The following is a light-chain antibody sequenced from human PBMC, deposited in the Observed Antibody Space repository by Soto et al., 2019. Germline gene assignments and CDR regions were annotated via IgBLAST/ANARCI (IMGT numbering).Light chain of an antibody. Sequence: HSVLTQPRSMSGSPGHSVPISCPGTSSDVGGYNYVSLYQQHAGKAPKLIIYDVTKLPSWYPDRFSGTSSGNTASLTISGLQAGDEADYYCSSYTNISTRACVFGTGTKVSVL. CDR1: SSDVGGYNY. J-gene: IGLJ1*01. CDR3: SSYTNISTRACV. V-gene: IGLV2-11*01. CDR2: DVT.